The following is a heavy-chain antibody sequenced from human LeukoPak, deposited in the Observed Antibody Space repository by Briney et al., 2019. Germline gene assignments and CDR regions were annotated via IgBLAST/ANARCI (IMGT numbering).Heavy chain of an antibody. J-gene: IGHJ1*01. CDR2: VHSSGNT. CDR1: GDSISSGDYY. CDR3: ARDSGHYDILTGYYSPEYFQH. D-gene: IGHD3-9*01. Sequence: SQTLSLTCTVSGDSISSGDYYWSWIRQPPGNSLEWIGYVHSSGNTYYSPSLKSQVSISVDTSKNQFSLRLTSVTATDAAVYYCARDSGHYDILTGYYSPEYFQHWGQGTLVTVSS. V-gene: IGHV4-30-4*01.